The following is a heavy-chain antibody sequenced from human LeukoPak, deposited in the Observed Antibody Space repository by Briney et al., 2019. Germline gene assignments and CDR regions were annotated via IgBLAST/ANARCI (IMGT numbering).Heavy chain of an antibody. D-gene: IGHD4-23*01. CDR3: AREAPGYGGAFDY. V-gene: IGHV3-53*01. CDR1: GFTVSSNY. J-gene: IGHJ4*02. Sequence: PGGSLRLSCAASGFTVSSNYMSWVRQAPGKGLEWVSVIYSGGSTYYADSVKGRFTISRDNSKNTLYLQMNSLRAEDTAVYYCAREAPGYGGAFDYWGQGTLVTVSS. CDR2: IYSGGST.